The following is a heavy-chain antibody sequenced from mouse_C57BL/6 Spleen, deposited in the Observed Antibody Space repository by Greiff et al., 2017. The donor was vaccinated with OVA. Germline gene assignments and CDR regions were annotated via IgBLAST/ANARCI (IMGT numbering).Heavy chain of an antibody. CDR1: GYAFSSYW. V-gene: IGHV1-80*01. CDR2: IYPGDGDT. CDR3: ARWLLRSLDY. J-gene: IGHJ2*01. D-gene: IGHD2-3*01. Sequence: VHLVESGAELVKPGASVKISCKASGYAFSSYWMNWVKQRPGKGLEWIGQIYPGDGDTNYNGKFKGKATLTADKSSSTAYMQLSSLTSDDSAVYFCARWLLRSLDYWGQGTTLTVSS.